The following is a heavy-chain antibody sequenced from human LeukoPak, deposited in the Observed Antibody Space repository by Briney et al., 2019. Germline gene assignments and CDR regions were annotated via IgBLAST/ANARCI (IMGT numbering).Heavy chain of an antibody. Sequence: PSETLSLTCAVYGVSFSGYYWSWIRQPPGKGLEWIGEINHSGSTNYNPSLKSRVTISVDTSKNQFSLKLSSVTAADTAVYYCARHGAAQDQCYYYGMDVWGQGTTVTVSS. CDR2: INHSGST. CDR3: ARHGAAQDQCYYYGMDV. J-gene: IGHJ6*02. V-gene: IGHV4-34*01. CDR1: GVSFSGYY. D-gene: IGHD6-6*01.